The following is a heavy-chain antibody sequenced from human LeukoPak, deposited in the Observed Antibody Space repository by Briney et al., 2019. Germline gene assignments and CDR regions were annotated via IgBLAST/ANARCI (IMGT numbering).Heavy chain of an antibody. V-gene: IGHV1-69*05. CDR3: ARGRSKDYYGSGSHY. CDR1: GGTFSSYA. Sequence: ASVRVSCKASGGTFSSYAISWVRQAPGQGLEWMGRIIPIFGTANYAQKFQGRVTITTDESTSTAYMELSSLRYEDTAVYYCARGRSKDYYGSGSHYWGQGTLVTVFS. J-gene: IGHJ4*02. D-gene: IGHD3-10*01. CDR2: IIPIFGTA.